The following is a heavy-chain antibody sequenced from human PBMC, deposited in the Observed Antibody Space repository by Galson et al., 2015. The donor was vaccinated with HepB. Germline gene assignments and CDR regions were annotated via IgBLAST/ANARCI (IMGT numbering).Heavy chain of an antibody. J-gene: IGHJ4*02. Sequence: SLRLSCAASGFTFSNYAMSWVRQAPGKGLEWVSHISLSGGDTNYADSVRGRFTISRDNSKNTLYLQMNSLRAEDTAVYYCAKPPRWYSSGWFTYYFHHWGQGTLVTVSS. V-gene: IGHV3-23*01. CDR1: GFTFSNYA. CDR3: AKPPRWYSSGWFTYYFHH. D-gene: IGHD6-19*01. CDR2: ISLSGGDT.